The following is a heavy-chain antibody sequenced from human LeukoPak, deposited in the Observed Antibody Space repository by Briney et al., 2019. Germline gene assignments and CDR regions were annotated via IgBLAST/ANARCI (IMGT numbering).Heavy chain of an antibody. J-gene: IGHJ5*02. CDR3: ARAGGRSWFDP. Sequence: GASVKVSCKAFGYTFTSNYMHWVRQAPGQGLEWMGSINPNSGGTNYAQKFQGRVTMTTDTSMSTAYMELSRLTSDDTAVYYCARAGGRSWFDPWGQGTLVTVSS. V-gene: IGHV1-2*02. CDR1: GYTFTSNY. CDR2: INPNSGGT.